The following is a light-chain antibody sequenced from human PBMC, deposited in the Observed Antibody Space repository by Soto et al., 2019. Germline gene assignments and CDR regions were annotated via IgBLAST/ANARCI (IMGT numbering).Light chain of an antibody. V-gene: IGLV2-23*02. CDR1: SSDVGSSNL. Sequence: QSVLTQPASVSGSPGQLITISCTGTSSDVGSSNLVSWYQQHPDKAPKLMIYEVSKRPSGVSDRFSGSKSVNTASLTISGLQAEDEADYYCCSYTRSSTPYVFGTGTKVTVL. CDR3: CSYTRSSTPYV. J-gene: IGLJ1*01. CDR2: EVS.